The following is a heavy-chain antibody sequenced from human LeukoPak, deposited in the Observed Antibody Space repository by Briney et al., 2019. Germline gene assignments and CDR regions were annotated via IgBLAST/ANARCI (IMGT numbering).Heavy chain of an antibody. V-gene: IGHV3-74*01. CDR3: VSFYETY. CDR2: INSDGSWT. CDR1: GNYW. D-gene: IGHD2/OR15-2a*01. J-gene: IGHJ4*02. Sequence: GESLRLSCAASGNYWMHWVRQAPGKGLVWVSHINSDGSWTSYADSVKGRFTISKDNAKNTVYLQMNSLRAEDTAVYYCVSFYETYWGRGTLVTVSS.